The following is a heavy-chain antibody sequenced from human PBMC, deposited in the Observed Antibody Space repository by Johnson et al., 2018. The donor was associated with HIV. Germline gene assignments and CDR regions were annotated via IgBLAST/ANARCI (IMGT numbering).Heavy chain of an antibody. CDR3: AKGWISGAVDV. J-gene: IGHJ3*01. D-gene: IGHD3-3*02. Sequence: QVQLVESGGGVVQPGGSLRLSCAASGFTFSSYGMHWVRQAPGKGLEWVAFIRYDGGTIYYADSLKGRFTISSDNSKNTLYLQMNILRAEDTAVYYCAKGWISGAVDVGGQGTMVSVSS. V-gene: IGHV3-30*02. CDR1: GFTFSSYG. CDR2: IRYDGGTI.